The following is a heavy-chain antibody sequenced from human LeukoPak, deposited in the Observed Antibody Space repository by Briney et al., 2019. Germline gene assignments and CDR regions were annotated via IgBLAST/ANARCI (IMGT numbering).Heavy chain of an antibody. CDR1: GYTFTSYA. V-gene: IGHV1-3*01. D-gene: IGHD5-12*01. Sequence: ASVKVSCKASGYTFTSYAMHWVRQAPGQGLEWMGWINAGNGNTKYLQKFQGRVTITRDTSASTAYMELSSLRSEDTAVYYCARDGGYSGYDGSEEFDYWGQGTLVTVSS. CDR3: ARDGGYSGYDGSEEFDY. J-gene: IGHJ4*02. CDR2: INAGNGNT.